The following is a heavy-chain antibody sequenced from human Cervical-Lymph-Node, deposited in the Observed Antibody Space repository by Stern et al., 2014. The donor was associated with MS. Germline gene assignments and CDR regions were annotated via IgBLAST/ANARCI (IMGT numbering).Heavy chain of an antibody. CDR2: IIPIFGRA. J-gene: IGHJ4*02. V-gene: IGHV1-69*01. CDR1: GGTFSTYA. Sequence: VQLVQSGAEVKKPGSSVKVYCKASGGTFSTYAISWVRQAPGQGLEWMGGIIPIFGRANYAQKFQGRVTITADESTSTAYMELSSLRSEDTAVYYCARGWSYDILTGYSYWGQGTLVTVSS. D-gene: IGHD3-9*01. CDR3: ARGWSYDILTGYSY.